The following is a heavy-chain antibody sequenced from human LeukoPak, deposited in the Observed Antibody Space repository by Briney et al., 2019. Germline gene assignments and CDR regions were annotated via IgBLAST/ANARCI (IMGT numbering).Heavy chain of an antibody. Sequence: PSETLSLTCSVSGVSIDNHYWTWLRRPPGKGLEWLGHIYYSGSTTYNPSLKIPVTISVDTSNNQFSLKLSSVTPADTAAYYCARDLGYFGSGSYLGWFDPWGQGTLVTVSS. D-gene: IGHD3-10*01. CDR2: IYYSGST. V-gene: IGHV4-59*11. CDR3: ARDLGYFGSGSYLGWFDP. J-gene: IGHJ5*02. CDR1: GVSIDNHY.